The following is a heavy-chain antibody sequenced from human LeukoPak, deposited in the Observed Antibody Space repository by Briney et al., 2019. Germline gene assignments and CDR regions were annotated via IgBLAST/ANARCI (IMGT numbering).Heavy chain of an antibody. Sequence: PGGSLRLSCAASGFTFSSYWMSWVRQAPGKGLEWVANIKQDGSEKYYVDSVKGRFTISRDNAKNSLYLQMSSLRAEDTAVYYCARITYCGGDCYAPIAPDFDYWGQGTLVTVSS. J-gene: IGHJ4*02. CDR3: ARITYCGGDCYAPIAPDFDY. D-gene: IGHD2-21*02. CDR1: GFTFSSYW. CDR2: IKQDGSEK. V-gene: IGHV3-7*01.